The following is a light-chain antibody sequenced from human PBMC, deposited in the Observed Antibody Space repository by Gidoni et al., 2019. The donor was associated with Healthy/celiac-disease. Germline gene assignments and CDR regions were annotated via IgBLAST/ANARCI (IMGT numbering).Light chain of an antibody. CDR1: QSVSSY. CDR2: DAS. J-gene: IGKJ4*01. Sequence: EIVLTQSPATLSLSTGERATLSCRASQSVSSYLAWYQQKPGQAPRLLFYDASNRATGIPARFSGSGAGKDFTLTISSLEPEDFAVYYCQQRSNWPPALTFGGGTKVVIK. CDR3: QQRSNWPPALT. V-gene: IGKV3-11*01.